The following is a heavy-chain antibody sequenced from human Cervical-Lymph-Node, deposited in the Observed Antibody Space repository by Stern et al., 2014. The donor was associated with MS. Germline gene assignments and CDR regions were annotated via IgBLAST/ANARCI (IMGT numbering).Heavy chain of an antibody. D-gene: IGHD2-21*02. J-gene: IGHJ4*02. CDR3: RSDSTGY. CDR1: GFTFSGYG. CDR2: ISYDGSNK. Sequence: QGQLMQSGGGVVQPGRSLRLSCAASGFTFSGYGMHWVRQAPGKGLEWVAVISYDGSNKYHAASVKGRFTISRDNSKNTLYLQMNTLRTEDTAVYYCRSDSTGYWGQGTLVTVSS. V-gene: IGHV3-30*03.